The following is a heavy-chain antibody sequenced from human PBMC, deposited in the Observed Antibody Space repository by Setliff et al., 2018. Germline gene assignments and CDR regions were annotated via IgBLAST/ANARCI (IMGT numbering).Heavy chain of an antibody. J-gene: IGHJ4*02. V-gene: IGHV5-51*01. CDR3: ARLGRNNSAPPGDY. Sequence: PGESLKISCKASGYSFPSYWIGWVRQVPGKGLEWMGIIYPGDSHTRYSPSFQGQVTISADKSILTAFLQWTYLKVSDSAMYYCARLGRNNSAPPGDYWGQGTLVTVSS. CDR1: GYSFPSYW. CDR2: IYPGDSHT. D-gene: IGHD6-25*01.